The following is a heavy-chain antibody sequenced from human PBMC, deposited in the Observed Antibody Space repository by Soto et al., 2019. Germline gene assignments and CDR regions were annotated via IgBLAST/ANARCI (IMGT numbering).Heavy chain of an antibody. CDR1: GGTFSSYT. J-gene: IGHJ4*02. V-gene: IGHV1-69*02. CDR3: ARYSSSSGNYYFDY. D-gene: IGHD6-6*01. Sequence: SVKVSCKASGGTFSSYTISWVRQAPGQGLEWMGRIIPILGIANYAQKFQGRVTITADKSTSTAYMELSSLRSEDTAVYYCARYSSSSGNYYFDYWGQGTLVTVSS. CDR2: IIPILGIA.